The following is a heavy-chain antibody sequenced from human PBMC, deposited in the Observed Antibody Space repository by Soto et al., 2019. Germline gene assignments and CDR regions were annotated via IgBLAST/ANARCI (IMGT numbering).Heavy chain of an antibody. CDR2: ITGGGDTS. D-gene: IGHD3-3*01. J-gene: IGHJ6*02. CDR1: GFTFNNYA. Sequence: EMQLLESGGGLVQPGGTLRLSCGASGFTFNNYAISWVRQAPGKGLEWVSTITGGGDTSYYTDSVKGRFTISRDNSKNTLFLQMNCLRVEDTAVYYCAKDQAYYDFWSGYAGGMDVWGPGTTVTVSS. V-gene: IGHV3-23*01. CDR3: AKDQAYYDFWSGYAGGMDV.